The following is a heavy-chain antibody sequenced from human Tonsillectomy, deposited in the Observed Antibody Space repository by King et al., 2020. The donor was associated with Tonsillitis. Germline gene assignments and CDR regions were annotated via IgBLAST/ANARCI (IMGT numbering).Heavy chain of an antibody. Sequence: VQLVESGGGLIQPGGSLRLSCAASGFTVSSNYMSWVRQAPGTGLEWVSFMYSGGSTYYADSVKGRFTVSRDTSKNTLYLQMDSLTAEDTAIYYCARTMVAAPGTDAFDIWGQGTVVTVSS. J-gene: IGHJ3*02. CDR2: MYSGGST. CDR3: ARTMVAAPGTDAFDI. CDR1: GFTVSSNY. V-gene: IGHV3-53*01. D-gene: IGHD6-13*01.